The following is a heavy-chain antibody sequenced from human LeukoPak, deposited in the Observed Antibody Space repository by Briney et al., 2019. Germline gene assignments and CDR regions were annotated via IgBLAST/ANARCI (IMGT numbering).Heavy chain of an antibody. CDR3: AKGGAGIQLWVQNIDY. CDR1: GITFSNYG. Sequence: PGGSLRLSCAASGITFSNYGMGWVRQAAGKGLEWVSGISGSGGVTYYADSVKGRFTISRDNSKNTLYLQMNSLRAEDTAVYYCAKGGAGIQLWVQNIDYWGQGTLVTVSS. V-gene: IGHV3-23*01. D-gene: IGHD5-18*01. J-gene: IGHJ4*02. CDR2: ISGSGGVT.